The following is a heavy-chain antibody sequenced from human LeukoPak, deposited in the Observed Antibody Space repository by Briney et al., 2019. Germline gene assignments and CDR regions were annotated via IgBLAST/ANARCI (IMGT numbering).Heavy chain of an antibody. CDR2: INTDGSST. D-gene: IGHD3-10*01. J-gene: IGHJ4*02. CDR3: ARAQGLLWFGEFHY. CDR1: GFTFSSYW. V-gene: IGHV3-74*01. Sequence: GGSLRLSCAASGFTFSSYWMHWVRQAPGKGLVWVSRINTDGSSTSYADSVKGRFTISRDNAKNTLYLQMNSLRAEDTAVYYCARAQGLLWFGEFHYWGQGTLVTVSS.